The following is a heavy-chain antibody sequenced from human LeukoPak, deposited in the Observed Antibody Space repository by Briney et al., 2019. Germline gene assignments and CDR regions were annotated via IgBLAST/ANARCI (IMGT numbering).Heavy chain of an antibody. D-gene: IGHD2-21*01. CDR2: FYHTGST. Sequence: SETLSLPCTVSGGSLTTYYWTWIRQTPDKGLQFIGSFYHTGSTNYNPSLESAVTISEDTSKNQISLELRSVTAADTAVYYCATSIGWPNVFDHWGQGILVTVSS. CDR1: GGSLTTYY. CDR3: ATSIGWPNVFDH. V-gene: IGHV4-59*01. J-gene: IGHJ4*02.